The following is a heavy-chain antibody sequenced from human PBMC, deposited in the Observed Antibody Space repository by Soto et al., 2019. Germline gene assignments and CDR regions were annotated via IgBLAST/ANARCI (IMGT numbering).Heavy chain of an antibody. V-gene: IGHV4-59*08. J-gene: IGHJ5*02. CDR3: ARVVVAATRRIDP. CDR1: GGSISSYY. Sequence: SETLSLTCTVSGGSISSYYWSWIQQPPGKGLEWIGYIYYSGSTNYNPSLKSRVTISVDTSKNQFSLKLSSVTAADTAVYYCARVVVAATRRIDPWGQGTLVTVSS. D-gene: IGHD2-15*01. CDR2: IYYSGST.